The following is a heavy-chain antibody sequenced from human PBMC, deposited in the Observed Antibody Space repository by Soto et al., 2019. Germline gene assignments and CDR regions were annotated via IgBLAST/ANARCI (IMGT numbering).Heavy chain of an antibody. Sequence: ASVKVSCKASGYTFTSYYMHWVRQAPGQGLEWMGIINPSGGSTSYAQKFQGRVTMTRDTSTSTVYMELSSLRSEDTAVYYCAGGEWFGESQHYYYMDVWGKGTTVTVSS. D-gene: IGHD3-10*01. CDR3: AGGEWFGESQHYYYMDV. CDR1: GYTFTSYY. J-gene: IGHJ6*03. V-gene: IGHV1-46*01. CDR2: INPSGGST.